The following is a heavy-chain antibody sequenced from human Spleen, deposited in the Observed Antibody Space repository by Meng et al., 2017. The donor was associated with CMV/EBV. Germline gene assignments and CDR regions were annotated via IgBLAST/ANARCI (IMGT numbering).Heavy chain of an antibody. V-gene: IGHV1-2*02. D-gene: IGHD4-17*01. J-gene: IGHJ4*02. CDR1: GYTFTGYY. CDR3: ARTLNGDPSYYFDY. CDR2: INPNSGGT. Sequence: ASVKVSCKASGYTFTGYYMHWVRQAPGQGLEWMGWINPNSGGTNYAQKFQGRVTMTRDTSISTAYMELSRLRSDDTAGYYCARTLNGDPSYYFDYWGQGTLVTVSS.